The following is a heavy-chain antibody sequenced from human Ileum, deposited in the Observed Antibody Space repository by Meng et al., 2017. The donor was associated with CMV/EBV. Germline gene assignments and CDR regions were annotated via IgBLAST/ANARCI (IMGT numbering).Heavy chain of an antibody. J-gene: IGHJ4*01. CDR3: ARAATYGTGSWPDF. CDR1: RFAVTCDY. Sequence: AASRFAVTCDYMSWVRRAPGTGQGLGSVIYTGGRTYYAAFMEGRVTISKNHSNNPLYLQIDSLEAENTAVYYWARAATYGTGSWPDFWGQGTLVTVSS. V-gene: IGHV3-53*01. D-gene: IGHD3-10*01. CDR2: IYTGGRT.